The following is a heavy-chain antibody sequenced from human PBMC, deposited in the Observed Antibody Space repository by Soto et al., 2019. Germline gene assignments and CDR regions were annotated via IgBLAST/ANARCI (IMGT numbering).Heavy chain of an antibody. CDR2: INRNSGDT. CDR1: GDTFSGYY. CDR3: AGINYHEGSAYYPFYYGLAV. J-gene: IGHJ6*02. D-gene: IGHD3-22*01. Sequence: ASVKVSCKASGDTFSGYYIHWVRQAPGQGLEWMGWINRNSGDTQFAEKFQGRVTMTRGTSISTAYMELSSLRSDDSAVYYCAGINYHEGSAYYPFYYGLAVWGQGTGVTFSS. V-gene: IGHV1-2*02.